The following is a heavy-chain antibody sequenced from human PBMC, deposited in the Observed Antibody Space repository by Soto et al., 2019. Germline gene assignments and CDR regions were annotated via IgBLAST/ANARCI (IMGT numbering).Heavy chain of an antibody. CDR3: TSSLGINAFDI. CDR2: IRSKANSYAT. V-gene: IGHV3-73*01. CDR1: GFTFSGSA. D-gene: IGHD7-27*01. Sequence: GESLKISCAASGFTFSGSAMHWVRQASGKGLEWVGRIRSKANSYATAYAASVKGRFTISRDDSKNTAYLQMNSLKTEDTAVYYCTSSLGINAFDIWGQGTMVTVSS. J-gene: IGHJ3*02.